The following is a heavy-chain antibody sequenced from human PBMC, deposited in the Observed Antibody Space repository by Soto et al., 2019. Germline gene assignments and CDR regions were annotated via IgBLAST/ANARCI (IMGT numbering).Heavy chain of an antibody. CDR3: TLGSWSAETFDI. J-gene: IGHJ3*02. CDR1: GGTFSTYT. V-gene: IGHV1-69*02. D-gene: IGHD6-13*01. CDR2: ILPMLDIT. Sequence: QVQLVQSGAEVMKPGSSVKVSCKASGGTFSTYTIIWVRQAPRQGLEWMGRILPMLDITNSAQRFQGRVTITADKSTSTAYLELSSLRSEDTAVYYCTLGSWSAETFDIWGRGTMVTVSS.